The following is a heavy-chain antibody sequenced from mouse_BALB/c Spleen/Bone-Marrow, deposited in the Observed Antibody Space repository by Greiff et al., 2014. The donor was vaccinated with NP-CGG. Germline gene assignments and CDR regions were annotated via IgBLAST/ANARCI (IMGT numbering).Heavy chain of an antibody. CDR1: GFSLTSYG. D-gene: IGHD2-4*01. Sequence: VQVVESGPGLVAPSQSLSITCTVSGFSLTSYGVHWVRQPPGKGLEWLGVIWAGGSTNYNSALMSRLSISKDNSKSQASLKMNSLQIDDTAMYYCARSGLRRAAMDYWGQGTSVTVSS. J-gene: IGHJ4*01. CDR3: ARSGLRRAAMDY. CDR2: IWAGGST. V-gene: IGHV2-9*02.